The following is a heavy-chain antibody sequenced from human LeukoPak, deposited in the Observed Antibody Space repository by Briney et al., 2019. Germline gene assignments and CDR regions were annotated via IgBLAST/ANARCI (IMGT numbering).Heavy chain of an antibody. CDR1: GGSISSSSYY. Sequence: SETLSLTCTVSGGSISSSSYYWGRIRQPPGKGLEWIGSIYYSGSTYYNPSLKSRVTISVDTSKNQFSLKLSSVTAADTAVYYCARHIVVVPAAMVAFDIWGQGTMVTVSS. D-gene: IGHD2-2*01. J-gene: IGHJ3*02. CDR2: IYYSGST. V-gene: IGHV4-39*01. CDR3: ARHIVVVPAAMVAFDI.